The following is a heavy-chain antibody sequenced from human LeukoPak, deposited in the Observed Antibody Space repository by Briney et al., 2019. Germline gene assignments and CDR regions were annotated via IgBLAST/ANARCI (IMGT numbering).Heavy chain of an antibody. D-gene: IGHD2-2*01. CDR2: IYYSGST. Sequence: SETLSLTCTVSGGSISSGGYYWSWIRQHPGKGLEWIGYIYYSGSTYYNPSLKSRVTISVDTSKNQFSLKLSSVTAADTAVYYCARDDLGYCSSTSCYGAFDVWGQGTMVTVSS. CDR1: GGSISSGGYY. CDR3: ARDDLGYCSSTSCYGAFDV. J-gene: IGHJ3*01. V-gene: IGHV4-31*03.